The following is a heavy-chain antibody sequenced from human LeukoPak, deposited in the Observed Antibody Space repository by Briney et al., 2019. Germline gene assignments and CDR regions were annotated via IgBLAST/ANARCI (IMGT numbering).Heavy chain of an antibody. J-gene: IGHJ4*02. CDR2: IIPIFGTA. Sequence: GASVKVSCKASGYTFTSYYMHWVRQAPGQGLEWMGGIIPIFGTANYAQKFQGRVTITADESTSTAYMELSSLRSEDTAVYYCARSMVRGVTLDYWGQGTLVTVSS. D-gene: IGHD3-10*01. V-gene: IGHV1-69*13. CDR1: GYTFTSYY. CDR3: ARSMVRGVTLDY.